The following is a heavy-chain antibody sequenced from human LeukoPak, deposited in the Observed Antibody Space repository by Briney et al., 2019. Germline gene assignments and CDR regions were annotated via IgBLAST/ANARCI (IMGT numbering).Heavy chain of an antibody. CDR2: IYYSGST. CDR1: GGSISSSSYY. V-gene: IGHV4-39*01. D-gene: IGHD4-17*01. CDR3: ARTTTVTTFAKFDY. J-gene: IGHJ4*02. Sequence: PSGTLSLTCTVSGGSISSSSYYWGWIRQPPGKGLEWIGSIYYSGSTYYNPSLKSRVTISVDTSKNQFSLKLSSVTAADTAVYYCARTTTVTTFAKFDYWGQGTLVTVSS.